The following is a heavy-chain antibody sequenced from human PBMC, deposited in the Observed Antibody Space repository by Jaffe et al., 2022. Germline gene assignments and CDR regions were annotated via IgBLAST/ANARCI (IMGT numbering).Heavy chain of an antibody. CDR1: GFTFSSYG. V-gene: IGHV3-30*02. J-gene: IGHJ4*02. CDR2: IHSDENV. CDR3: AKVVTGGHDIDS. Sequence: QVQLVESGGGVVQPGGSLRLSCKASGFTFSSYGMHWVRQAPGKGLEWVSYIHSDENVYYVDSVKGRFSISRDNSKNTLYMQLNSLRADDTALYYCAKVVTGGHDIDSWGQGTLVTVSS. D-gene: IGHD2-21*02.